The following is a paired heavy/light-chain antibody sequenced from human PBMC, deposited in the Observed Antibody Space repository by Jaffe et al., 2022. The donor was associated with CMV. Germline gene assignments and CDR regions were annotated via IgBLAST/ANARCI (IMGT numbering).Heavy chain of an antibody. J-gene: IGHJ6*03. CDR3: ARDLPVYGDTDYYYYYYMDV. D-gene: IGHD4-17*01. V-gene: IGHV1-18*04. CDR1: GYTFTSYG. Sequence: QVQLVQSGAEVKKPGASVKVSCKASGYTFTSYGISWVRQAPGQGLEWMGWISAYNGNTNYAQKLQGRVTMTTDTSTSTAYMELRSLRSDDTAVYYCARDLPVYGDTDYYYYYYMDVWGKGTTVTVSS. CDR2: ISAYNGNT.
Light chain of an antibody. V-gene: IGLV3-21*04. Sequence: SYVLTQPPSVSVAPGKTARITCGGNNIGSKSVHWYQQKPGQAPVLVIYYDSDRPSGIPERFSGSNSGNTATLTISRVEAGDEADYYCQVWDSSSDHPRVFGGGTKLTVL. CDR1: NIGSKS. J-gene: IGLJ3*02. CDR3: QVWDSSSDHPRV. CDR2: YDS.